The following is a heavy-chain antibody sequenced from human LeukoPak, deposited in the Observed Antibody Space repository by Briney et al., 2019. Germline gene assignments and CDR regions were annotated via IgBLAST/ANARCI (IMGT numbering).Heavy chain of an antibody. CDR3: ARETDLRITMVRGVIVNWFDP. CDR2: IDPSDSYT. D-gene: IGHD3-10*01. V-gene: IGHV5-10-1*01. Sequence: GESLKISCKGSGYSFTSYWISWVRQMPGKGLGWMGRIDPSDSYTNYSPSFQGHVTISADKSISTAYLQWSSLKASDTAMYYCARETDLRITMVRGVIVNWFDPWGQGTLVTVSS. CDR1: GYSFTSYW. J-gene: IGHJ5*02.